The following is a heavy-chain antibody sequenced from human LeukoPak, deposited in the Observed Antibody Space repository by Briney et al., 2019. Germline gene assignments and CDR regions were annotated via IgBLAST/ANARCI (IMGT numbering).Heavy chain of an antibody. J-gene: IGHJ5*02. Sequence: SGPALVKPTQTLTLTCTFSGFSLSTTGMRVSWIRQHPGKGLEWIGYIYYSGSTYYNPSLKSRVTISVDTSKNQFSLKLSSVTAADTAVYYCARDRRGFGELPGNWFDPWGQGTLVTVSS. CDR2: IYYSGST. V-gene: IGHV4-31*03. CDR3: ARDRRGFGELPGNWFDP. CDR1: GFSLSTTGMR. D-gene: IGHD3-10*01.